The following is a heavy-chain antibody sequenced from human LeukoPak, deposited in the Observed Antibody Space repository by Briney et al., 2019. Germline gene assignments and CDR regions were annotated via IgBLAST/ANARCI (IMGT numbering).Heavy chain of an antibody. Sequence: GSLRLSCAASGFTFSDYYMTWIRQAPGKGLERVSYISSSGSTISYTDSVKGRFTISRDNAKNSLYLQMNSLRVEDMAVYYCARLYCGGDCFVDYWGQGTLVTVSS. CDR3: ARLYCGGDCFVDY. CDR1: GFTFSDYY. D-gene: IGHD2-21*02. J-gene: IGHJ4*02. V-gene: IGHV3-11*01. CDR2: ISSSGSTI.